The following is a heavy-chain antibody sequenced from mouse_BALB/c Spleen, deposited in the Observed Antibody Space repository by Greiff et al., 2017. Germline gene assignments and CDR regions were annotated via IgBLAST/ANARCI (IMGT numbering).Heavy chain of an antibody. J-gene: IGHJ3*01. CDR1: GFTFSSFG. Sequence: EVQVVESGGGLVPPGGSRTLSCAVSGFTFSSFGMHWVRQAPEKGLEWVAYISSGGSTIYYADTVTGRFTISRDNTKNILLLQITRLRSEDTAMYCGARSGWGGTFAYWGQGTLVTVSA. CDR3: ARSGWGGTFAY. D-gene: IGHD1-1*02. V-gene: IGHV5-17*02. CDR2: ISSGGSTI.